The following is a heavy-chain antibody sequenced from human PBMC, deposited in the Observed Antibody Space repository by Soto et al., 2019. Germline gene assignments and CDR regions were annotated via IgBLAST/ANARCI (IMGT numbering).Heavy chain of an antibody. V-gene: IGHV3-15*01. CDR3: VEGWNDF. J-gene: IGHJ4*02. Sequence: EVQVVESGGDLVKPGGSLRLSCVTSGFMFSSAWMNWVRQAPGKGLEWVGRIKSKRAGGARDYAEPVKGRFSISRDDSKNTVFLQMNSLRAEDTAVYYCVEGWNDFWGQGPLVTVSS. D-gene: IGHD1-1*01. CDR2: IKSKRAGGAR. CDR1: GFMFSSAW.